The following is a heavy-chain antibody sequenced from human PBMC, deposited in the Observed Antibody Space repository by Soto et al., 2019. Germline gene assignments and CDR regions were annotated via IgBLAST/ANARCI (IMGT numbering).Heavy chain of an antibody. J-gene: IGHJ4*02. Sequence: GGSLRLSCAACGVIVSNYGMQWDRQAPGKGLEWVAVIWYDGSNKYYADSLKGRFTISRDNSKNTLYLQMNSLRAEDTAVYYCARAQYSSSWYPFDYWGQGTLVTVSS. D-gene: IGHD6-13*01. CDR1: GVIVSNYG. V-gene: IGHV3-33*01. CDR3: ARAQYSSSWYPFDY. CDR2: IWYDGSNK.